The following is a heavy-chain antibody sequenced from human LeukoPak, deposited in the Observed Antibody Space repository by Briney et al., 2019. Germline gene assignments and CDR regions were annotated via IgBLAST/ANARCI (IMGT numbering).Heavy chain of an antibody. CDR1: GGSISSGGYS. Sequence: SETLSLTCAVSGGSISSGGYSWSWIRQPPGKGLEWIGYIYHSGSTYYNPSLKSRVTISVDTSKNQFSLKLSSVTAADTAVYYCASRGPWGPLPPRSVWMDVWGQGTTVTVSS. D-gene: IGHD3-10*01. CDR3: ASRGPWGPLPPRSVWMDV. CDR2: IYHSGST. V-gene: IGHV4-30-2*02. J-gene: IGHJ6*02.